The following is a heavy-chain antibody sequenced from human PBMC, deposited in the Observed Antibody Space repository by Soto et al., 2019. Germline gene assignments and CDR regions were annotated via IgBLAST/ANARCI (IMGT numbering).Heavy chain of an antibody. D-gene: IGHD3-10*01. CDR3: AKDMRAWGSGSYTFPVDY. CDR2: ISWISGGI. Sequence: DVQLVESGGGLVQPGRSLRLSCVASGFPFDDYAMHWVRQAPGKGLEWVSGISWISGGIGYADSVKGRFTISRDNAKNSLYLQMNSLGAEDTALYYCAKDMRAWGSGSYTFPVDYWGQGTLVTVSS. CDR1: GFPFDDYA. J-gene: IGHJ4*02. V-gene: IGHV3-9*01.